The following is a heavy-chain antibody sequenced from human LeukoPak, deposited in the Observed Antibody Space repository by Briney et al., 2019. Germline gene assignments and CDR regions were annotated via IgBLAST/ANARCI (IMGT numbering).Heavy chain of an antibody. V-gene: IGHV3-23*01. D-gene: IGHD6-19*01. Sequence: GGSLRLSCEASGFTFSSYAMSWVRQAPGKGLVWVSFITTTGATTSYADSVKGRFTISRDNLRNTLYMQMNSLRAEDTAVYYCAGDVADLWGQGTLVTVSS. CDR3: AGDVADL. CDR1: GFTFSSYA. CDR2: ITTTGATT. J-gene: IGHJ4*02.